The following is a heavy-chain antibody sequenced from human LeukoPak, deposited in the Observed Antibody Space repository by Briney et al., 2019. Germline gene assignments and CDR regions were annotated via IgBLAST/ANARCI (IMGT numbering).Heavy chain of an antibody. J-gene: IGHJ4*02. CDR1: GFIFSSSD. CDR2: ISDNGGST. V-gene: IGHV3-23*01. D-gene: IGHD3-22*01. CDR3: AKGAYYDL. Sequence: GGSVRLSCAASGFIFSSSDMSWVRQAPGKGLEWVSTISDNGGSTYYPDSVKGRFTISRDNSKNTLYLQMNSLRAEDTAVYYCAKGAYYDLWGQGTLVTVSS.